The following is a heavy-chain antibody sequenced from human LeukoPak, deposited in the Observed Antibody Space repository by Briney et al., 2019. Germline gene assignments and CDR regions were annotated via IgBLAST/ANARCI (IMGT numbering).Heavy chain of an antibody. J-gene: IGHJ6*03. CDR3: ASRQSAYYYYYYMDV. CDR1: GFTFSSYW. Sequence: GGSLRLSCAASGFTFSSYWMSWVRQAPGKGLEWVANIKQDGSEKYYVDSVKGRFTISRDNAKNSLYLQMNSLRAEDTAVYYCASRQSAYYYYYYMDVWGKGTTVTVSS. V-gene: IGHV3-7*01. CDR2: IKQDGSEK.